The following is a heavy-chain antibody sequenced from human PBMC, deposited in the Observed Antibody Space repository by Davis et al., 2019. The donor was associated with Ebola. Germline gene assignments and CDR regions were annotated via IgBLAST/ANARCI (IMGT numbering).Heavy chain of an antibody. J-gene: IGHJ4*02. Sequence: PGGSLRLSCAASGFTFSTYAMNWVRQAPGKGLEWVSTISDNGGSTYYADSVKGRFTISRDNSKNTLYLQMNSLRAEDTAVYFCAKDASELGDFDYWGQGTLVTVSS. V-gene: IGHV3-23*01. D-gene: IGHD1-14*01. CDR1: GFTFSTYA. CDR2: ISDNGGST. CDR3: AKDASELGDFDY.